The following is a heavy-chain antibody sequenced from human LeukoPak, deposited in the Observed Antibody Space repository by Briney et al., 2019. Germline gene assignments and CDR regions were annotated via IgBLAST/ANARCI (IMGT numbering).Heavy chain of an antibody. CDR1: DGSITNSY. Sequence: SETLSLTCTVSDGSITNSYWSWIRQPAGKGLEWIGRIYTTGSTNYNPSLNSRVTMSVDTSKNQFSLKLNSVTAADTAVYYCARGPRATATQAFDIWGQGTKVTVSS. CDR3: ARGPRATATQAFDI. J-gene: IGHJ3*02. D-gene: IGHD2-15*01. V-gene: IGHV4-4*07. CDR2: IYTTGST.